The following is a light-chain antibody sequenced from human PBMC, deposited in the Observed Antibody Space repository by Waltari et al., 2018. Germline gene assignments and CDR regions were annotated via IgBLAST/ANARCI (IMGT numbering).Light chain of an antibody. V-gene: IGLV2-14*03. CDR3: TSYTSTNTVI. J-gene: IGLJ2*01. Sequence: QSALTPPASVSGSPGPSITISCTGTLGDIGGYHYVSWYQQHPGKAPKLMIYDVTRWPSGVSNRFSGSKSGNTASLTISGLQAEDEADYYCTSYTSTNTVIFGGGTKVTV. CDR1: LGDIGGYHY. CDR2: DVT.